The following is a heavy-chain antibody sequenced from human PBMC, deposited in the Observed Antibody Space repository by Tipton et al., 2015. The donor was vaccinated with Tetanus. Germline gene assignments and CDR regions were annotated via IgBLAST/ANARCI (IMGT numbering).Heavy chain of an antibody. CDR3: AREAMAAAGTGDY. CDR1: GYTFTGYY. J-gene: IGHJ4*02. CDR2: INPNSGGT. D-gene: IGHD6-13*01. V-gene: IGHV1-2*02. Sequence: QSGAEVKKPGASVKVYCKASGYTFTGYYMHWVRQAPGQGLEWMGWINPNSGGTNYAQKFQGRVTMTRDTSISTAYMELSRLRSDDTAVYYCAREAMAAAGTGDYWGQGTLVTVSS.